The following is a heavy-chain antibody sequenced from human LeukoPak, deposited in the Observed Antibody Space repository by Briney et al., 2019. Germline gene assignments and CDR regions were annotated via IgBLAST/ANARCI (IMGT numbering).Heavy chain of an antibody. J-gene: IGHJ4*02. V-gene: IGHV3-7*04. D-gene: IGHD6-13*01. CDR1: GFTFSGYW. CDR3: ARGTIAAPGTDY. Sequence: SGGSLRLSCAASGFTFSGYWMHWVRQAPGKGLEWVANIKQDGSEKHFADSVKGRFTISRDNAENSLYLQMNSLRAEDTAMYYCARGTIAAPGTDYWGQGTLVTVSS. CDR2: IKQDGSEK.